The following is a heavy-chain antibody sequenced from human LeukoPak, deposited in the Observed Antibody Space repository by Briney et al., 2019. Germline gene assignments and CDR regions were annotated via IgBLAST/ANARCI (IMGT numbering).Heavy chain of an antibody. D-gene: IGHD5-24*01. V-gene: IGHV3-23*01. J-gene: IGHJ4*02. CDR2: IIPSGHTT. CDR1: GFTFSSYG. CDR3: AKDDRWLQFCC. Sequence: GGTLRLSCAASGFTFSSYGMSWVRQAPGKGLEWVSGIIPSGHTTYYADSVRGRFTISRDNSRNTVYLQMNSLRAEDTAVYYCAKDDRWLQFCCWGQGTLVTVSA.